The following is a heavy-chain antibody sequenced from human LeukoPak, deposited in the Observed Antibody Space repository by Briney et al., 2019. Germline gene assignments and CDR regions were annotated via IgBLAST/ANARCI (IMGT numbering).Heavy chain of an antibody. CDR3: ARTYSSGWSIPNWYFDL. CDR2: IYSGGST. D-gene: IGHD6-19*01. CDR1: GFTVSNNY. V-gene: IGHV3-66*01. Sequence: GGSLRLSCAASGFTVSNNYMSWVRQAPGKGLEWVSVIYSGGSTYYADSVKGRFTISRDNSKNTLYLHMDSLRAEDTAVYYCARTYSSGWSIPNWYFDLWGRGTLVTVSS. J-gene: IGHJ2*01.